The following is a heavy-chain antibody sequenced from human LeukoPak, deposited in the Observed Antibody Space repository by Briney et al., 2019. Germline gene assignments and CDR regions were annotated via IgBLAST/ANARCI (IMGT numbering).Heavy chain of an antibody. CDR2: IRSGGSST. CDR3: AKEVRESAWFYFDH. CDR1: GFSFDTYA. D-gene: IGHD3-10*01. Sequence: PGGSLRLSCAASGFSFDTYALSWVRQAPGRGLEWVSGIRSGGSSTYYADSVKGRFTISRDNSKNTLYLQMNSLRAEDTAVYYCAKEVRESAWFYFDHWGQGTLVTVSS. J-gene: IGHJ4*02. V-gene: IGHV3-23*01.